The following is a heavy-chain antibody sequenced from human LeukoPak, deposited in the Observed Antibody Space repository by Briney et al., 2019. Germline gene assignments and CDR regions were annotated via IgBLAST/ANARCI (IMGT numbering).Heavy chain of an antibody. CDR2: ISYDGSNK. Sequence: GGSLRLSCAASGFTFSSYAMHWVRQAPGKGLEWVAVISYDGSNKYYADSVKGRFTIPRDNSKNTLYLQMNSLRAEGTAVYYCARDFAISYYYDSSGYLFDYWGQGTLVTVSS. D-gene: IGHD3-22*01. CDR1: GFTFSSYA. CDR3: ARDFAISYYYDSSGYLFDY. J-gene: IGHJ4*02. V-gene: IGHV3-30-3*01.